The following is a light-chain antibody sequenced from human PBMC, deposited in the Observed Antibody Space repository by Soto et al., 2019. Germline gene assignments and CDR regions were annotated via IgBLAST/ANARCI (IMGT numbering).Light chain of an antibody. CDR1: QSVSSY. J-gene: IGKJ5*01. CDR2: DAS. V-gene: IGKV3-11*01. Sequence: EIVLTQSPATLSLSPGERATLSCRASQSVSSYLAWYQQKPGQAPRLLIYDASNRATGIPARFIGSGSGTEFTLTISSLEPEDFAVYYCQQRSNWPPRITFGQGTRLEIK. CDR3: QQRSNWPPRIT.